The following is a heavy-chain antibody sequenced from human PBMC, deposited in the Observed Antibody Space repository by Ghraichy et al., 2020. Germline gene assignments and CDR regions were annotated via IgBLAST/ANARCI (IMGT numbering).Heavy chain of an antibody. CDR2: IDHSGST. CDR3: ARATIRDGMDV. D-gene: IGHD5-12*01. Sequence: LNISCAVYGGSFSGYHWTWIRQPPGKGLECIGEIDHSGSTNHNPSLRSRVTMSIDTSRNQFSLKLSYVTAADTAVYYCARATIRDGMDVWGQGTTVTVSS. V-gene: IGHV4-34*01. CDR1: GGSFSGYH. J-gene: IGHJ6*02.